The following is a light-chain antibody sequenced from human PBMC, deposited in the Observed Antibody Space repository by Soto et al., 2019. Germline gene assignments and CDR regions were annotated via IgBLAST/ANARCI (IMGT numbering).Light chain of an antibody. V-gene: IGLV2-14*01. CDR2: DVS. CDR1: SSDVGAYNY. J-gene: IGLJ1*01. CDR3: GSYTTSSNYG. Sequence: QSALTQPASVSGSPGQSITISCTGTSSDVGAYNYVSWYQQHPGKAPKLMIYDVSHRPSGVSHRFSGSKSGNTASLTLSGLQAEDEADYYSGSYTTSSNYGFGTGTKLTVL.